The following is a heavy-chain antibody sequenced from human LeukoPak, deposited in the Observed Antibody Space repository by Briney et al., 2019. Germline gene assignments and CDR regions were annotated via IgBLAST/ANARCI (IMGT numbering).Heavy chain of an antibody. J-gene: IGHJ4*02. Sequence: GGSLRLSCAASGFTFRSYWMSWVRQAPGKGLEWVANIKQDGNEKYYVDSVEGRFTISRDNAKNSLYLQMNSLRVEDTAVYYCARDSKTYGDWGQGTLVTVSS. V-gene: IGHV3-7*01. CDR2: IKQDGNEK. D-gene: IGHD3-10*01. CDR3: ARDSKTYGD. CDR1: GFTFRSYW.